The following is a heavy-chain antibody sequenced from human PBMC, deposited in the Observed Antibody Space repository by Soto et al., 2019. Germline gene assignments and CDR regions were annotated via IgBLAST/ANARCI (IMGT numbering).Heavy chain of an antibody. CDR1: GFTVSSNY. V-gene: IGHV3-53*01. J-gene: IGHJ4*02. CDR3: ASRLMTGLPVKPPASLDY. CDR2: IYSGGST. D-gene: IGHD4-17*01. Sequence: GGSLRLYCAASGFTVSSNYMSWVRQAPGKGLEWVSVIYSGGSTYYADSVKGRFTISRDNSKNTLYLQMNSLRAEDTAVYYCASRLMTGLPVKPPASLDYWGQGTLVTVSS.